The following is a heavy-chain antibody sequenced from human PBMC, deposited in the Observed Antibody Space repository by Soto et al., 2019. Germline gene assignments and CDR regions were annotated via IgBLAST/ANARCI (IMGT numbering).Heavy chain of an antibody. CDR2: ISWNTGSR. J-gene: IGHJ4*02. V-gene: IGHV3-9*01. CDR3: ARANLGLYDY. D-gene: IGHD5-18*01. CDR1: GFTFDDYA. Sequence: EVQLVESGGGLVQPGRSLRLSCAASGFTFDDYAMHWVRQAPGKGLEWVSGISWNTGSRGYADSVKGRFSISRDNVKNSLYLQMNSLRPEDTALYYCARANLGLYDYWGQGTLVTVSS.